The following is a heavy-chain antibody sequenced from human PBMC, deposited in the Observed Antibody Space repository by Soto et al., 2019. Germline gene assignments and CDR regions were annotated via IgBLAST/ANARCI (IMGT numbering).Heavy chain of an antibody. CDR3: ARAPAYYDSSGYYPFDY. J-gene: IGHJ4*02. D-gene: IGHD3-22*01. CDR1: GGTFSSYA. V-gene: IGHV1-69*01. CDR2: IIPIFGTA. Sequence: QVQLVQSGAEVKKPGSSVKVSCKASGGTFSSYAISWVRQAPGQGLEWMGGIIPIFGTANYAQKFQGRVTITADESTSTAYMEPSSLRSEDTAVYYCARAPAYYDSSGYYPFDYWGQGTLVTVSS.